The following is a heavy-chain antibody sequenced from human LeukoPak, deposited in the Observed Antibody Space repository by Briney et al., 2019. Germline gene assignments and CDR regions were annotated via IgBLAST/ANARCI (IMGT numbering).Heavy chain of an antibody. Sequence: GESLKISCKGSGYSFTSYWISWVRQMPGKGLEWMGRIDPSDSYTNYSPSFQGHVTISADKSISTAYLQWSSLKASDTAMYYCARREYCSGGSCYTWFDPWGQGTLVTVSS. D-gene: IGHD2-15*01. CDR2: IDPSDSYT. CDR1: GYSFTSYW. CDR3: ARREYCSGGSCYTWFDP. V-gene: IGHV5-10-1*01. J-gene: IGHJ5*02.